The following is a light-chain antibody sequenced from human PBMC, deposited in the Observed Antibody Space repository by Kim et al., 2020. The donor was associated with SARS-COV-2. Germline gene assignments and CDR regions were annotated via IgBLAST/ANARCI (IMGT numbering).Light chain of an antibody. J-gene: IGKJ1*01. Sequence: EIVMTQSPATLSVSVGERATLSCRASQSVSSNLAWYQQKPGQAPRLLMYNVDTRATGIPARFSGSGSRTEFTLTISSLQSEDSAVYYCQQYNNRPPWTFGQGTKVDIK. V-gene: IGKV3-15*01. CDR1: QSVSSN. CDR3: QQYNNRPPWT. CDR2: NVD.